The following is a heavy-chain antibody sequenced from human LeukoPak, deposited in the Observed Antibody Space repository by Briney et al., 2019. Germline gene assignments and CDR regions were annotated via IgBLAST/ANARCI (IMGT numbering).Heavy chain of an antibody. V-gene: IGHV3-9*01. CDR2: ISWNSGSI. CDR3: AKTDY. CDR1: GFTFDGYA. Sequence: GGSLRLSCAASGFTFDGYAMHWVRQAPGKGLEWVSGISWNSGSIGYADSVKGRFTISRDNAKNSLYLQMNSLRAEDTALYYCAKTDYWGQGTLDTVSS. J-gene: IGHJ4*02.